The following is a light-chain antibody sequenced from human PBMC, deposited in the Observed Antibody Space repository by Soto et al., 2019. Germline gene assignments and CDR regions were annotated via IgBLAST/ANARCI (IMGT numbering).Light chain of an antibody. J-gene: IGLJ1*01. CDR1: SSDVGGYNR. V-gene: IGLV2-11*01. CDR2: DVT. CDR3: CSYAGTYTYV. Sequence: QSVLTQPRSVSGSPGQSVTISCTGTSSDVGGYNRVSWFQQHPGKAPKLMIYDVTNRPSGVPDRFSGSKSGNTASLTISGLQAEDEADYYCCSYAGTYTYVFGTGTKVTVL.